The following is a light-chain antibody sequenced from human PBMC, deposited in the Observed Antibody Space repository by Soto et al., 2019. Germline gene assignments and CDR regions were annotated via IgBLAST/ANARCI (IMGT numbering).Light chain of an antibody. CDR1: TSDVGGYHF. CDR3: YSYTTTSTYV. CDR2: EVT. V-gene: IGLV2-14*01. Sequence: QSALTQPASVSGSPGQSITLSCTGTTSDVGGYHFVSWYQQHPGKAPKLIIYEVTNRPSGVSDRFSGSKSGNTASLTISGLQAEDEAAYYCYSYTTTSTYVFGTGTKLTGL. J-gene: IGLJ1*01.